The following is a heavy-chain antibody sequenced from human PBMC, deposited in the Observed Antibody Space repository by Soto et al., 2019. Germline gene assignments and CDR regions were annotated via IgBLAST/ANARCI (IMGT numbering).Heavy chain of an antibody. D-gene: IGHD5-18*01. CDR1: GGTFTSYA. J-gene: IGHJ6*02. V-gene: IGHV1-69*01. Sequence: QVHLVQSGAEVRKPGSSVKVSCTTSGGTFTSYAVSWARQVPGQGLQWMGGIIPGFDTTFYAQKFQGRVTITADESTNSAYMELRGLRSEDTAVYYCVRDQGLFVHTGMVIDYYGMDVWGPGTTVTVSS. CDR2: IIPGFDTT. CDR3: VRDQGLFVHTGMVIDYYGMDV.